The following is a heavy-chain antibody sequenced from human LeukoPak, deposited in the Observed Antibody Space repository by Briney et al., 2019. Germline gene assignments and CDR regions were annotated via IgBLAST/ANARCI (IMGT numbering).Heavy chain of an antibody. V-gene: IGHV3-23*01. D-gene: IGHD3-10*02. CDR1: GFTFSSYG. J-gene: IGHJ6*04. CDR3: AELGITMIGGV. Sequence: PGGSLRLSCAASGFTFSSYGMSWVRQAPGKGLEWVSSISGSVGSTYYADSVKGRFTISRDNAKNSLYLQMNSLRAEDTAVYYCAELGITMIGGVWGKGTTVTISS. CDR2: ISGSVGST.